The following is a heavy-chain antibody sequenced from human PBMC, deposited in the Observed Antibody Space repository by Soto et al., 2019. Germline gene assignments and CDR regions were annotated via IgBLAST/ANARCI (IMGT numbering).Heavy chain of an antibody. CDR1: VGYISRRAYY. CDR3: ARDNRGVRGLGVPYGMDV. CDR2: IYYSGST. J-gene: IGHJ6*02. Sequence: PSETLSLTRIVSVGYISRRAYYWSWIRPHPGKGLEWMGSIYYSGSTYYNPSLKSRVTISVDTSKNQFSLKLSSVTAADTAVYYCARDNRGVRGLGVPYGMDVRGQGTTVS. D-gene: IGHD3-10*01. V-gene: IGHV4-31*03.